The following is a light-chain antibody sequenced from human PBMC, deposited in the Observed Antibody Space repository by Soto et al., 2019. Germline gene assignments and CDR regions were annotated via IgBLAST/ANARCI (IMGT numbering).Light chain of an antibody. CDR3: ETWDTNTRV. V-gene: IGLV4-60*02. Sequence: QAVVTQSSSASASLGSSVKLTCTLSSGPSSNIIAWHQQQPGKAPRYLMNLEGSGTYNKGSGVPDRFSGSSSGADRYLTISNLQFEDEADYYCETWDTNTRVFGGGTKLTVL. J-gene: IGLJ3*02. CDR2: LEGSGTY. CDR1: SGPSSNI.